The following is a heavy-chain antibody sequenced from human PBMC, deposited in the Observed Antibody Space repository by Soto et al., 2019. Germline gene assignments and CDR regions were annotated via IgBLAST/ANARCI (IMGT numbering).Heavy chain of an antibody. CDR1: GGSFSGYY. D-gene: IGHD6-6*01. V-gene: IGHV4-34*01. CDR3: ARGYSSSSDSDY. J-gene: IGHJ4*02. Sequence: PSETLSLTCAVYGGSFSGYYWSWIRQPPGKGLEWIGEINHSGSTNYNPSLKSRVTISVDTSKNQFSLKLSSVTAADTAVYYCARGYSSSSDSDYWGQGTLVT. CDR2: INHSGST.